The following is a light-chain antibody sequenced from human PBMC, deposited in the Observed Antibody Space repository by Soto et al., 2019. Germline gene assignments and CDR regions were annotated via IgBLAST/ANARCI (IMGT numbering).Light chain of an antibody. V-gene: IGLV2-14*03. J-gene: IGLJ1*01. Sequence: QSALTQPASVSGSPGRWITISCTGTSSDVGAYNYVSWYQLHPGKAPKVMIYDVSNRPSGVSNRFSGSKSGNTASLTFSGLQAEDEADYYCSSYTGSSTRFVFGTGTKVTVL. CDR1: SSDVGAYNY. CDR3: SSYTGSSTRFV. CDR2: DVS.